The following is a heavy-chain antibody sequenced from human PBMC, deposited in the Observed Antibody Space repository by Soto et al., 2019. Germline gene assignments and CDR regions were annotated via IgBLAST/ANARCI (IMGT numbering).Heavy chain of an antibody. CDR2: IWYDGTNI. CDR3: AREIERLLGY. CDR1: GFTFSSGG. Sequence: GGSLRLSCAASGFTFSSGGMHWVRQAPGKGLEWLAVIWYDGTNIYYAESVKGRFTISRDNSKNTLYLQMNSLRAEDTAVYYCAREIERLLGYWGQGTLVTVSS. J-gene: IGHJ4*02. V-gene: IGHV3-33*01. D-gene: IGHD3-3*01.